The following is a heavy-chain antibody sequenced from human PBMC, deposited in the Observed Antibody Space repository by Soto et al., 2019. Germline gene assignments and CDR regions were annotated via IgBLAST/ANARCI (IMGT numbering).Heavy chain of an antibody. D-gene: IGHD4-4*01. CDR2: IYSGGST. V-gene: IGHV3-53*01. CDR1: GFTVSNNF. J-gene: IGHJ1*01. Sequence: EVQLVESGGDLIQPGGSLRLSCAVSGFTVSNNFMMWVRQAPGRGLEWVSLIYSGGSTYYADSVKGRFTISRDNSKNTLYLQMNSVRADDTAVYYCARDGRGMSTVGMWGQGTLVTVSS. CDR3: ARDGRGMSTVGM.